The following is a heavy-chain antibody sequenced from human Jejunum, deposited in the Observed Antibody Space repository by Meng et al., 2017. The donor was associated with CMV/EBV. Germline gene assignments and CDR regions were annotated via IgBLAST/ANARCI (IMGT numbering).Heavy chain of an antibody. CDR1: GDSMSSSAW. D-gene: IGHD3-22*01. V-gene: IGHV4-4*02. CDR3: ARNGFYSLDF. Sequence: CAVSGDSMSSSAWWSWVRQPPGKGLEWIGEIYHGESATYNPSLKSRVTISVDKSKNQLSLKLSSVTAADTAVYYCARNGFYSLDFWGQGTLVTVSS. J-gene: IGHJ4*02. CDR2: IYHGESA.